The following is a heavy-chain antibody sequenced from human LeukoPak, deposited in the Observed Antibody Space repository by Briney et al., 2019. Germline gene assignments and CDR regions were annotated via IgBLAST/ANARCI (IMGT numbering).Heavy chain of an antibody. CDR2: INHSGST. CDR1: GGSFSGYY. CDR3: ARVEAKADFWSVYRGKNWFDP. D-gene: IGHD3-3*01. V-gene: IGHV4-34*01. J-gene: IGHJ5*02. Sequence: SETLSLTCAVYGGSFSGYYWSWIRQPPGKGLEWIGEINHSGSTNYNPSLKSRVTISVDTSKNQFSLKLSSVTAADTAVYYCARVEAKADFWSVYRGKNWFDPWGQGTLVTVSS.